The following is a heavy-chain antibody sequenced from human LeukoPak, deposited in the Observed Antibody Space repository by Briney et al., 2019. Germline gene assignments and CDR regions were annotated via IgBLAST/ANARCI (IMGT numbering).Heavy chain of an antibody. CDR3: ALSRGQPQGFDY. J-gene: IGHJ4*02. Sequence: ASVKVSCKASGYTFIDYYMNWVRQAPGQGLEWMGWISAYNGNTNYAQKLQGRVTMTTDTSTSTAYMELRSLRSDDTAVYYCALSRGQPQGFDYWGQGTLVTVSS. CDR2: ISAYNGNT. V-gene: IGHV1-18*04. CDR1: GYTFIDYY. D-gene: IGHD3-10*01.